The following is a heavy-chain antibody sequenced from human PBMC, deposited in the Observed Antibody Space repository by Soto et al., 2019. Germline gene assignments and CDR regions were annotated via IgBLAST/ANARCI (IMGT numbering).Heavy chain of an antibody. CDR2: INPSGGHT. D-gene: IGHD2-21*02. Sequence: ASVKVSCKASGNTFSNYYIHWVRQAPGQGLEWMGTINPSGGHTTYAQKFLGRVTMARDTSTSTLYMEVTRLRSEDTAVYYCARGGHVVVVTAAFDYWGQGTLVTVSS. J-gene: IGHJ4*02. CDR3: ARGGHVVVVTAAFDY. V-gene: IGHV1-46*03. CDR1: GNTFSNYY.